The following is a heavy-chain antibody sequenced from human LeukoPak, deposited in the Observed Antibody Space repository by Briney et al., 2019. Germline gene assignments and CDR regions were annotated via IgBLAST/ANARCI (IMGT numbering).Heavy chain of an antibody. CDR3: AREGRYYFDY. CDR2: IYYSGST. Sequence: SETLSLTCTVSGGSISSGGYYWSWIRQHPGKGLEWIGYIYYSGSTYYNPSVKSRVTISVDTSKNQFSLKLSSVTAADTAVYYCAREGRYYFDYWGQGALVTVSS. V-gene: IGHV4-31*03. J-gene: IGHJ4*02. CDR1: GGSISSGGYY.